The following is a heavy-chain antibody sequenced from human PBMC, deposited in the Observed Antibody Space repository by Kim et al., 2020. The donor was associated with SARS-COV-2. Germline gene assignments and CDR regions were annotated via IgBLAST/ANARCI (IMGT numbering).Heavy chain of an antibody. V-gene: IGHV3-74*01. CDR3: ARGARGMDV. J-gene: IGHJ6*02. Sequence: GGSLRLSCAASGFTFSSYWMYWVRQAPGKGLVWVSRINSDVSSTSYADSVKGRFTISRDNAKNTLYLQMNSLGAEDTAVYYCARGARGMDVWGQGTTVTVSS. CDR1: GFTFSSYW. D-gene: IGHD6-6*01. CDR2: INSDVSST.